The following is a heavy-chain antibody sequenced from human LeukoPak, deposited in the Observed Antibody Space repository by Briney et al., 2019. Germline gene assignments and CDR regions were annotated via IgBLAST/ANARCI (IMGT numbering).Heavy chain of an antibody. CDR2: IYYSGST. J-gene: IGHJ4*02. D-gene: IGHD6-13*01. V-gene: IGHV4-39*01. Sequence: LETLSLTCTVSGGSTSSSIYYWGWIRQPPGKGLEWIGSIYYSGSTYYNPSLKSRVTISVDTSKNQFSLKLSSVTAADTAVYYCARQQLAIFDYWGQGTMVTVSS. CDR3: ARQQLAIFDY. CDR1: GGSTSSSIYY.